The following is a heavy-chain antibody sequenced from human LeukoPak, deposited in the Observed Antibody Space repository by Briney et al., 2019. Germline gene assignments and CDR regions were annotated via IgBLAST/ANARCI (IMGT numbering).Heavy chain of an antibody. D-gene: IGHD6-13*01. CDR2: IKQDGSEK. V-gene: IGHV3-7*01. Sequence: GGSLRLSCAASGFTFSSYWMSWVRQAPGKGLEWVANIKQDGSEKYYVDSVKGRFTISRDNAKNSLYLQMNSLIAEDTAVYYCARVPASSWSHYFDYWGQGTLVTVSS. J-gene: IGHJ4*02. CDR3: ARVPASSWSHYFDY. CDR1: GFTFSSYW.